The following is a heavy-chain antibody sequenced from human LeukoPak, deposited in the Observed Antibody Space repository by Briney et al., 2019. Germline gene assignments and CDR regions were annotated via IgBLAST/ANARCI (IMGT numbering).Heavy chain of an antibody. V-gene: IGHV3-23*01. J-gene: IGHJ4*02. Sequence: GGSLRLSCAASGFTFSNYAMSWVRQAPGKGLEWVSAISANGGGTYYADSVKGRFTISRDNTKNTLYLQMNSLRAEDTAVYYCAKGSSPFDYWGQGTLVTVSS. D-gene: IGHD6-13*01. CDR1: GFTFSNYA. CDR3: AKGSSPFDY. CDR2: ISANGGGT.